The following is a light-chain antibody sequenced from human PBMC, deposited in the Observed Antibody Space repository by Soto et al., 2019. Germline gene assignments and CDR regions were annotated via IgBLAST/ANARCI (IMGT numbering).Light chain of an antibody. CDR3: QQYGSSPPWT. J-gene: IGKJ1*01. CDR1: QSVSSSY. V-gene: IGKV3-20*01. Sequence: EIVLTQSPGTLSLSPGEIATLSCRASQSVSSSYLAWYQQKPGQAPRLLIYGASSSATGIQDRFSGSGSGTDFTRTIIRLETEEFAVYYCQQYGSSPPWTFGQGTKVEIK. CDR2: GAS.